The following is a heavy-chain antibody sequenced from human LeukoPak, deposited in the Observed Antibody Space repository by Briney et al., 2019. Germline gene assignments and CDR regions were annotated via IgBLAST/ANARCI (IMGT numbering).Heavy chain of an antibody. CDR1: GYTFTGYY. J-gene: IGHJ5*02. Sequence: ASVKVSCKASGYTFTGYYMHWVRQAPGQGLEWMGWINPNNGDTNYAQKFQGRVTMTRDTSISTAYMELSRLRSDDRAVYCCARAYIVVVPAAISWFDPWGQGTLVTVSS. D-gene: IGHD2-2*02. CDR3: ARAYIVVVPAAISWFDP. V-gene: IGHV1-2*02. CDR2: INPNNGDT.